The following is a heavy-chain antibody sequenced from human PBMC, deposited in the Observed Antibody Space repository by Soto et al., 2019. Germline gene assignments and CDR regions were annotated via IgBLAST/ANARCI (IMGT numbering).Heavy chain of an antibody. D-gene: IGHD3-10*01. CDR2: ISSSSSYI. V-gene: IGHV3-21*01. J-gene: IGHJ3*02. CDR3: ASNHGRLLWFGSQEAAFDI. CDR1: GFTFSSYS. Sequence: GGSLRLSCAASGFTFSSYSMNWVRQAPGKGLEWVSSISSSSSYIYYADSVKGRFTISRDNAKNSLYLQMNSLRAEDTAVYYCASNHGRLLWFGSQEAAFDIWGQGTMVTVSS.